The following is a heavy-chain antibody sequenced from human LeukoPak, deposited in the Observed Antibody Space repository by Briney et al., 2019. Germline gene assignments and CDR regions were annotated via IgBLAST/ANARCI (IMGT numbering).Heavy chain of an antibody. CDR1: GGSISSYY. CDR2: ISDIGSI. Sequence: SETLSLTCTVSGGSISSYYWSWIRQPPGKGLEWIAYISDIGSINYNPSLKSRVTISLDTSKNQFSLKLSSVTAADTAVYYCARDRTYYYDSSGYNWFDPWGQGTLVTVSS. CDR3: ARDRTYYYDSSGYNWFDP. J-gene: IGHJ5*02. D-gene: IGHD3-22*01. V-gene: IGHV4-59*12.